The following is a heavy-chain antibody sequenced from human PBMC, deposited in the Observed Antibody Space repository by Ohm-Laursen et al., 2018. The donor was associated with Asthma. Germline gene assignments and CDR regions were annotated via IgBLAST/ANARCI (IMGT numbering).Heavy chain of an antibody. D-gene: IGHD2-15*01. V-gene: IGHV1-3*01. CDR1: GYTFTNYA. CDR2: INAGNGNT. Sequence: ASVKVSCKASGYTFTNYATHWVRQAPGQRLEWMGWINAGNGNTKLSQTFQGRVTITRLTSASTAYVQLSSLRSEDTAVYYCARSFCSGDSCYSYYAMDVWGQGTTVTVSS. CDR3: ARSFCSGDSCYSYYAMDV. J-gene: IGHJ6*02.